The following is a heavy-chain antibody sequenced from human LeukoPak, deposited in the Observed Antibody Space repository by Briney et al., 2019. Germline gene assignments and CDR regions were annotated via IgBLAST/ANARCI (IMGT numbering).Heavy chain of an antibody. J-gene: IGHJ6*02. Sequence: GGSLRLSCAASGFTFSSYGMHWVRQAPGKGLEWVAVISYDGSNKYYADSVKGRFTISRDNSKNTLYLQMNSLRAEDTAVYYCAKWTRGGYCSSTSCYVDYYYYGMAVWGQGTTVTVSS. CDR3: AKWTRGGYCSSTSCYVDYYYYGMAV. CDR2: ISYDGSNK. D-gene: IGHD2-2*01. CDR1: GFTFSSYG. V-gene: IGHV3-30*18.